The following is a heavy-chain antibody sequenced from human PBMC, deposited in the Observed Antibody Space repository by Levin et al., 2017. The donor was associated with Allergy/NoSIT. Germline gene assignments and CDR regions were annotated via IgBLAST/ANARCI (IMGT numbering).Heavy chain of an antibody. CDR3: ARGRNYDILTGLDY. Sequence: SETLSLTCTVSGVSITSGGFYWSWIRQHPGKGLEWIGYIYYSGSTYYNPSLRSRVTISQDTSKNHFSLKLSSVTAADSAVYYCARGRNYDILTGLDYWGQGTLVTVSS. CDR1: GVSITSGGFY. J-gene: IGHJ4*02. V-gene: IGHV4-31*03. CDR2: IYYSGST. D-gene: IGHD3-9*01.